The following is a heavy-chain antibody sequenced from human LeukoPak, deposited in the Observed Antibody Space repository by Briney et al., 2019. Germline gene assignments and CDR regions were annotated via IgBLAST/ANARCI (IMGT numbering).Heavy chain of an antibody. J-gene: IGHJ5*02. CDR3: ARDGNWNDVWFDP. V-gene: IGHV1-46*01. CDR2: INPSGGST. Sequence: ASVKVSCKASGYTFTSYYMHWVQQAPGQGLEWMGIINPSGGSTSYAQKFQGRVTMTRDTSTSTVYMELSSLRSEDTAVYYCARDGNWNDVWFDPWGQGTLVTVPS. CDR1: GYTFTSYY. D-gene: IGHD1-1*01.